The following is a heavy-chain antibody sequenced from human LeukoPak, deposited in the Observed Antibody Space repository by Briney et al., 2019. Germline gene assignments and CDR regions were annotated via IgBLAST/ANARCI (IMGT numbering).Heavy chain of an antibody. D-gene: IGHD3-10*01. J-gene: IGHJ6*03. V-gene: IGHV3-7*01. CDR1: GFTFSLYW. CDR3: ARRYYYGSGSYYTYYYYYMDV. Sequence: PGGSLRLSCAASGFTFSLYWMSWVRQAPGKGLEWVANIKQDGSEKYYVDSVKGRFTISRDNAKNSLYLQMNSLRAEDTAVYYCARRYYYGSGSYYTYYYYYMDVWGKGTTVTISS. CDR2: IKQDGSEK.